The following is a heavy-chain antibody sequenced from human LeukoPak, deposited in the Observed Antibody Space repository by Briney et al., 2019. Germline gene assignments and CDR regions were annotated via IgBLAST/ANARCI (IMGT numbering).Heavy chain of an antibody. D-gene: IGHD6-19*01. J-gene: IGHJ4*02. CDR3: VKASSGWYGHFDY. CDR2: ITGNGGST. Sequence: GGSLRLSCAASGFPFSNYAMNWVRPAPGKGLGWVSGITGNGGSTYSADSVKGRFTISRDNSKNTLYLQMNSLRVEDTAVYYCVKASSGWYGHFDYWGQGTLVTVSS. CDR1: GFPFSNYA. V-gene: IGHV3-23*01.